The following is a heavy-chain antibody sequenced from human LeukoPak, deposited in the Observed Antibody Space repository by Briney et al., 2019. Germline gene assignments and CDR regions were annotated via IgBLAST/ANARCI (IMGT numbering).Heavy chain of an antibody. D-gene: IGHD2-15*01. CDR1: GFSFSTYG. V-gene: IGHV3-33*03. CDR3: TTDTWYSAGH. Sequence: GGSLRLSCAASGFSFSTYGMHWVRQAPGKGLEWVAAAQGDGRLQYYADSVKGRFTISRDNAKNSLFLQMNSLRAKDTAIYYCTTDTWYSAGHWGQGTLVTVSS. CDR2: AQGDGRLQ. J-gene: IGHJ4*02.